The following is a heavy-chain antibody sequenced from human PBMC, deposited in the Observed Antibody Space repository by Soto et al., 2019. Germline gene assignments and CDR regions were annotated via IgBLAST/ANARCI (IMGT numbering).Heavy chain of an antibody. CDR2: ISGRGGRT. CDR1: GFTFSSYA. J-gene: IGHJ4*02. V-gene: IGHV3-23*01. Sequence: EVQLLESGGGLVQPGGSLRLSCAASGFTFSSYAMSWVRQAPGKGLEWVSAISGRGGRTYYADSVKGRFTISRDNSKNTLYLQMNSLRAEDTAVYYCAQASGWFGEFDYWGQGTLVTVSS. CDR3: AQASGWFGEFDY. D-gene: IGHD3-10*01.